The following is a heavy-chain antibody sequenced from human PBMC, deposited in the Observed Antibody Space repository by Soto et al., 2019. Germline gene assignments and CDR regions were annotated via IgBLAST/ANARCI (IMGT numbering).Heavy chain of an antibody. CDR1: GYTFTSYA. Sequence: ASVKVSCKASGYTFTSYAMHWVRQAPGQRLEWMGWINAGNGNTKYSQKFQGRVTITRDTSASTAYMELSSLRSEDTAVYYCARDPRSSWYYFGYWGQGTLVNVSS. J-gene: IGHJ4*02. CDR2: INAGNGNT. CDR3: ARDPRSSWYYFGY. V-gene: IGHV1-3*01. D-gene: IGHD6-13*01.